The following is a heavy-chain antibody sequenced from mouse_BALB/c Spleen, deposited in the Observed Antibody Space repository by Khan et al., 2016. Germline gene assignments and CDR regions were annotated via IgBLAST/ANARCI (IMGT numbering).Heavy chain of an antibody. V-gene: IGHV2-9*02. J-gene: IGHJ3*01. D-gene: IGHD2-14*01. CDR2: IWAGGST. Sequence: QVQLKESGPGLVAPSQSLSITCTVSGFSLTHYGVHWVRQPPGKGLEWLGIIWAGGSTNYNSALMSRLSLSKDNSKSQVSLKMNSLQTDDTAMYYCAREENYRYDGFAYWGQGTLVTVSA. CDR1: GFSLTHYG. CDR3: AREENYRYDGFAY.